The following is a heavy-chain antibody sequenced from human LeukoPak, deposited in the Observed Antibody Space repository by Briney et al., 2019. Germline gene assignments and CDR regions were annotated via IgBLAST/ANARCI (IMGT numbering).Heavy chain of an antibody. CDR3: ATTFYDSSGYYLSYFDY. CDR2: IIPIFCTA. Sequence: SVKVSCKASGGTFSSYAISWVRQAPGQGLEWMGGIIPIFCTANYAQKFQGRVTITTDESTSTAYMELSSLRSEDTAVYYCATTFYDSSGYYLSYFDYWGQGTLVTVSS. J-gene: IGHJ4*02. D-gene: IGHD3-22*01. CDR1: GGTFSSYA. V-gene: IGHV1-69*05.